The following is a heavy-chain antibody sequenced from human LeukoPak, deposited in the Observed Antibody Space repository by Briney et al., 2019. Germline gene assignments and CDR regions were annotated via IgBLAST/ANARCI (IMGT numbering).Heavy chain of an antibody. V-gene: IGHV1-46*01. J-gene: IGHJ6*02. CDR1: GYTFTNYY. Sequence: ASVKVSCKASGYTFTNYYMHWVRQAPGQGLEWMGIINPSGGSTSYAQKFQGRVIVTRNTSISTAYMELSSLRSEDTAVYYCARVKRIAVAPGYYYYYGMDVWGQGTTVTVSS. D-gene: IGHD6-19*01. CDR3: ARVKRIAVAPGYYYYYGMDV. CDR2: INPSGGST.